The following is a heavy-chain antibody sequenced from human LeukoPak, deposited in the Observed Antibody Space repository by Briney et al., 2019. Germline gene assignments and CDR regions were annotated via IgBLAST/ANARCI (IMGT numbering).Heavy chain of an antibody. V-gene: IGHV1-69*13. D-gene: IGHD6-19*01. CDR2: IIPIFGTA. Sequence: ASVKVSCKASGGTFSSYAISWVRQAPGQGLEWMGGIIPIFGTANYAQKFQGRVTITADESTSTAYMELSSLRSEDTAVYYCARDPKVAGFFAGYMDVWGKGTTVTVSS. J-gene: IGHJ6*03. CDR3: ARDPKVAGFFAGYMDV. CDR1: GGTFSSYA.